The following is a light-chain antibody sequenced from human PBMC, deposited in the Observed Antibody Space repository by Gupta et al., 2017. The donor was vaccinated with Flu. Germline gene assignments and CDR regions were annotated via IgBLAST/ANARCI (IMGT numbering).Light chain of an antibody. CDR2: AVS. CDR3: NSFTGSTYSMI. Sequence: QSALTPPASVSGSPGQSINICCTGSHSDVGSTPHVSWYQQHPGQAPKLIIYAVSNRPSGISSRFSCSKSGNTASLTISVLQAEDEATYYCNSFTGSTYSMIFGGGTKLTVL. J-gene: IGLJ2*01. V-gene: IGLV2-14*03. CDR1: HSDVGSTPH.